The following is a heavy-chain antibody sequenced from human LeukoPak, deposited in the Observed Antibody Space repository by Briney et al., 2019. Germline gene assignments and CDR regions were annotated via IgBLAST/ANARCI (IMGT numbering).Heavy chain of an antibody. J-gene: IGHJ5*02. V-gene: IGHV4-30-2*01. CDR2: IYHSGST. CDR3: ARGSTVTTRFVWFDP. D-gene: IGHD4-17*01. CDR1: GGSISSGGYS. Sequence: SETLSLTCAVSGGSISSGGYSWSWIRQPPGKGLEWIGCIYHSGSTYYNPSLKSRVTISVDRSKNQFSLKLSSVTAADTAVYYCARGSTVTTRFVWFDPWGQGTLVTVSS.